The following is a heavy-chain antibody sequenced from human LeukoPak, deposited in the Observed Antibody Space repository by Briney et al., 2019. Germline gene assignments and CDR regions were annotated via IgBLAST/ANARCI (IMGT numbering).Heavy chain of an antibody. CDR1: GYSFTSYW. J-gene: IGHJ3*02. Sequence: GESLKISCKGSGYSFTSYWIGWVRQMPGKGLEWMGIIYPGDSDTRYSPSFQGQVTISADKSISTAYLQWSSLKASDTAMYYCAREGQALHYYDTTADAFDIWGQGTMVTVSS. V-gene: IGHV5-51*01. D-gene: IGHD3-22*01. CDR2: IYPGDSDT. CDR3: AREGQALHYYDTTADAFDI.